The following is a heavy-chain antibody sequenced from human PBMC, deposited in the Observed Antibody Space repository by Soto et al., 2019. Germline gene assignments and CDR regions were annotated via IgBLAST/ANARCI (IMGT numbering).Heavy chain of an antibody. CDR3: ARAFGGEYYDRRSWYSGY. J-gene: IGHJ4*02. Sequence: GESLKISCKGSGYKFIDYWIGWVRQVPGKGLEWMGSIYPGDFDIKYGPSFQGQVTISADKSITTVYLQWSSLKASDTAIYYCARAFGGEYYDRRSWYSGYWGQGTQATVSS. V-gene: IGHV5-51*01. CDR2: IYPGDFDI. D-gene: IGHD3-16*01. CDR1: GYKFIDYW.